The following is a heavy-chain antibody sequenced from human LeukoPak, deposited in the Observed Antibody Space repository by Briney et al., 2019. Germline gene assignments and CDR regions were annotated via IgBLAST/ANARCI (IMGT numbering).Heavy chain of an antibody. J-gene: IGHJ4*02. Sequence: GGSLRLSCAASGFTFSSYGMSGVRQAPGKGLEGVSAISGSGGSTYYADSVKGRFTISRDNSKNTLYVQMNSLRAEDTAVYYCAKARHIDYWGQGTLVTVSS. CDR2: ISGSGGST. D-gene: IGHD2-21*01. CDR3: AKARHIDY. CDR1: GFTFSSYG. V-gene: IGHV3-23*01.